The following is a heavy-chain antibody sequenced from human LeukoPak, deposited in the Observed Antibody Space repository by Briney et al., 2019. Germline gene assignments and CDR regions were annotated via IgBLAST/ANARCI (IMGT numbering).Heavy chain of an antibody. V-gene: IGHV3-30*18. J-gene: IGHJ4*02. CDR1: GFSFSDYY. CDR3: AKDYYYGSGSYQFPGY. CDR2: ISYDGGNK. Sequence: HPGGSLRLSCVASGFSFSDYYMSWIRQAPGKGLEWVAFISYDGGNKNYADSVKGRFTISRDNSKNTLYLQMNSLRAEDTAVYYCAKDYYYGSGSYQFPGYWGQGTLVTVPS. D-gene: IGHD3-10*01.